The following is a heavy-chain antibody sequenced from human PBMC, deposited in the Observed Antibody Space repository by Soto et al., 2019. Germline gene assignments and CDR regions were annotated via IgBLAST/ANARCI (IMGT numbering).Heavy chain of an antibody. CDR3: AKGGDYGDYAGENWFDS. J-gene: IGHJ5*01. V-gene: IGHV3-74*01. D-gene: IGHD4-17*01. CDR2: IYSDGSHT. CDR1: GFTFFAYW. Sequence: EVQLVESGGGLVQPGGSLRLSCAASGFTFFAYWIPWVRQVPGKGLVWVSRIYSDGSHTSYADSVRGRFTISRDNSKNTVYLQTNSLTAEDTAVYYCAKGGDYGDYAGENWFDSWGQGSLVTVSS.